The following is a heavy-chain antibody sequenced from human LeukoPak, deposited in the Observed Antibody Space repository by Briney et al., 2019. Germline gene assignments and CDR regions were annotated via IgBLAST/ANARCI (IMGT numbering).Heavy chain of an antibody. CDR2: ISNSSSTI. Sequence: PGGSLRLSCAASGFTFSSYSMKWVRQAPGKGLEWVSYISNSSSTIYYADSVKGRFTISRDNAKNSLYLQMKSLRAEDTAVYYCARSGVSRSYYDSSGYYYGDYYYYYMDVWGKGTTVTVSS. J-gene: IGHJ6*03. V-gene: IGHV3-48*01. D-gene: IGHD3-22*01. CDR3: ARSGVSRSYYDSSGYYYGDYYYYYMDV. CDR1: GFTFSSYS.